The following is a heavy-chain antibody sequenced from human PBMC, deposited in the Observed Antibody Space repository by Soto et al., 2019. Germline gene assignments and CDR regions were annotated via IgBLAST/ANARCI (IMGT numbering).Heavy chain of an antibody. CDR3: ARDSGIPYYYYGMDV. CDR1: GFTFSSYA. J-gene: IGHJ6*02. CDR2: ISYDGSNK. V-gene: IGHV3-30-3*01. Sequence: PRLSCAASGFTFSSYAMHWVRQAPGKGLEWVAVISYDGSNKYYADSVKGRFTISRDNSKNTLYLQMNSLRAEDTAVYYCARDSGIPYYYYGMDVWGQGTTVTVSS.